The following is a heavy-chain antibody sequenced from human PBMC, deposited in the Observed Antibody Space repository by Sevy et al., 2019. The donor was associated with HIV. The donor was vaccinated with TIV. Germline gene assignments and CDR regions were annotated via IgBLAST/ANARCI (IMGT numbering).Heavy chain of an antibody. V-gene: IGHV4-30-4*01. Sequence: SETLSLTCTVSGGSISTGDYYWTWIRQPPGKALEWIGYIHYGGSTYYKSSLKSRVTLSVDSSKHQFSLKMTSRTAADTAVYFCARGVGGPGVMITFGGVKYAFDIWGLGTMVTVSS. CDR3: ARGVGGPGVMITFGGVKYAFDI. CDR2: IHYGGST. D-gene: IGHD3-16*01. J-gene: IGHJ3*02. CDR1: GGSISTGDYY.